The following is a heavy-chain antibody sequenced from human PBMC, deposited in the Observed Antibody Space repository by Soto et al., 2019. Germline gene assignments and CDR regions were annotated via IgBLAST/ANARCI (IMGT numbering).Heavy chain of an antibody. CDR2: IFYTGTT. Sequence: SETLSLTCSVSGGSISYNSYYWGWIRQPPGEGLEWVGGIFYTGTTYYSPSLKDRVTISVDTSKNSFSLKLTSVTAADTAVYFCARLVVVAPVANAWGQGTLVTVSS. D-gene: IGHD2-2*01. V-gene: IGHV4-39*02. CDR3: ARLVVVAPVANA. J-gene: IGHJ5*02. CDR1: GGSISYNSYY.